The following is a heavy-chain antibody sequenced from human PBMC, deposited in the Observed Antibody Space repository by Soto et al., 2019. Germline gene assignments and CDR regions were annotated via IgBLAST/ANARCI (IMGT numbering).Heavy chain of an antibody. CDR2: ISAYNGNT. J-gene: IGHJ3*02. CDR3: VRDRGTVPDDAFDI. CDR1: GYSFTSYG. V-gene: IGHV1-18*01. D-gene: IGHD3-10*01. Sequence: SVRRSCKSSGYSFTSYGISWVRHAPGQGLEWMGWISAYNGNTNYAQKLQGRVTMTTDTSTSTAYMELRSLRSDDTPVYYCVRDRGTVPDDAFDIRGQRTLVPVSS.